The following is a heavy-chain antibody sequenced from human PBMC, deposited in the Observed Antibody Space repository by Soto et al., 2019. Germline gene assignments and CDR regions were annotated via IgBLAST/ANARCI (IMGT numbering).Heavy chain of an antibody. Sequence: SETLSLTCTVSGGSISSDYWSWMRQPPGKGLEWIGYIYYSGSTNYNPSLKSRVTISVDRSKNQFSLKLSSVTAADTAVYYCARKLGYCSGGSCYSENWFDPWGQGTLVTVSS. V-gene: IGHV4-59*12. J-gene: IGHJ5*02. CDR2: IYYSGST. D-gene: IGHD2-15*01. CDR3: ARKLGYCSGGSCYSENWFDP. CDR1: GGSISSDY.